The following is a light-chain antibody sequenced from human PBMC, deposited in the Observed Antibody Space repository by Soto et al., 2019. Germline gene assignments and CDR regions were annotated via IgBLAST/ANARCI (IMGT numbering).Light chain of an antibody. CDR3: GTWDNSLSAVV. J-gene: IGLJ2*01. CDR1: SSNIGNNY. V-gene: IGLV1-51*01. CDR2: DSN. Sequence: QSVLTQPPSVSAAPGQKVTISCSGSSSNIGNNYVSWYQQPPGTAPKLLIYDSNKRPSGIPDRFSGSKSGTSATLGITGLQTGDEADYYCGTWDNSLSAVVFGGGTKLTVL.